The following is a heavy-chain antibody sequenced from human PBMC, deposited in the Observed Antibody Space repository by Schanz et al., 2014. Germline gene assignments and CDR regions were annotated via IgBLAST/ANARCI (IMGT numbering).Heavy chain of an antibody. J-gene: IGHJ5*01. Sequence: QLQLQESGSGLVKPSQTLSLTCGVSGGSISSGGSSWNWIRLPPGKGLEGIGFIYHSGSPYYNPSLKGRVPISVDRSKNQFSLTLTSVTAADTAVYYCARSPGDFPGWFDSWGQGTLGAVSS. CDR2: IYHSGSP. CDR1: GGSISSGGSS. CDR3: ARSPGDFPGWFDS. V-gene: IGHV4-30-2*01. D-gene: IGHD4-17*01.